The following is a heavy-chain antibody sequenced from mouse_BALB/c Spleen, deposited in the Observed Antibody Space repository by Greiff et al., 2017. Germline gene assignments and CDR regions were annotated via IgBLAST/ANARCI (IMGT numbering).Heavy chain of an antibody. CDR2: IYPGDGDT. J-gene: IGHJ4*01. Sequence: VQLQQSGAELVRPGSSVKISCKASGYAFSSYWMNWVKQRPGQGLEWIGQIYPGDGDTNYNGKFKGKATLTADKSYSTAYMQLSSLTSEVSAVYFCARTEDGDYYAMDYWGQGTSVTVSS. V-gene: IGHV1-80*01. CDR1: GYAFSSYW. CDR3: ARTEDGDYYAMDY.